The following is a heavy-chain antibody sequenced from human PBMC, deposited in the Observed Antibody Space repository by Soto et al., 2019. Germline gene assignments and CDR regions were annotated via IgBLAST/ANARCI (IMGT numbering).Heavy chain of an antibody. CDR1: GFTFSSYG. D-gene: IGHD3-9*01. J-gene: IGHJ6*02. Sequence: AGGSLRLSCAASGFTFSSYGMHWVRQAPGKGLEWVAVISYDGSNKYYADSVKGRFTISRDNSKNTLYLQMNSLRAEDTAVYYCAKDGTIHPVYYYYGMDVWGQGTTVTVSS. CDR2: ISYDGSNK. CDR3: AKDGTIHPVYYYYGMDV. V-gene: IGHV3-30*18.